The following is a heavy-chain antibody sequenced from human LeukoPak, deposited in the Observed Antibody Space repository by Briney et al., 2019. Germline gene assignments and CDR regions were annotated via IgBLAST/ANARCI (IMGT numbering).Heavy chain of an antibody. J-gene: IGHJ4*02. D-gene: IGHD4-17*01. Sequence: HPGGSLRLSCAASEFTFSSYWMSWVRQAPGKGLEWVANIKQDGGQTYYLESVKGRFTVSRDNAKNSLYLQMNSLRAEDTAVYYCARLGARQMLEYWGQGTLVTVSS. V-gene: IGHV3-7*01. CDR3: ARLGARQMLEY. CDR1: EFTFSSYW. CDR2: IKQDGGQT.